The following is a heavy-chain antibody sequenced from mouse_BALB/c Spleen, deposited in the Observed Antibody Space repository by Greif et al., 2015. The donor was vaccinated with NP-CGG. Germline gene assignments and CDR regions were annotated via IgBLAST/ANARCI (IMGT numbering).Heavy chain of an antibody. D-gene: IGHD2-14*01. CDR3: ARRRYDLYYFDS. CDR1: GYTFTSYV. V-gene: IGHV1-14*01. J-gene: IGHJ2*01. CDR2: INLYNDGT. Sequence: VQLQQSGPELVKPGASVKMSCKSSGYTFTSYVLHWVRQKPGQGLEWIGYINLYNDGTKYNEKLKGKATLTSDKSSSTAYMELSSLTSEDSAVYYCARRRYDLYYFDSWGQGTTLTVSS.